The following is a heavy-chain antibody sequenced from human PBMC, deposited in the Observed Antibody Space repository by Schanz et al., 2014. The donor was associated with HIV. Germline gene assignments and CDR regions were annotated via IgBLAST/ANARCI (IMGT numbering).Heavy chain of an antibody. CDR2: IKLDGSEK. D-gene: IGHD1-20*01. J-gene: IGHJ5*02. CDR3: ARDYHWNWFDP. V-gene: IGHV3-7*01. CDR1: GFTFKTYW. Sequence: EGQLVESGGGLVQPGGPLRLSCAASGFTFKTYWMSWVRQAPGKGLEWLANIKLDGSEKYYVDSVKGRFTISRDNTKNSLYLQMNSLRAEDTAVYYCARDYHWNWFDPWGQGTLVTVSS.